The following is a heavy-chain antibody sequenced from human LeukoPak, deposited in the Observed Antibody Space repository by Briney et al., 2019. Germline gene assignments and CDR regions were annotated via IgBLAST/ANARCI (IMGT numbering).Heavy chain of an antibody. CDR2: ISGSGGST. Sequence: GGSLRLSCAASGLTFPSYAMSWVRQAPGKGLEWVSVISGSGGSTYYADSVKGRFTISRDNSKNTLFLQMNSLRAEDTALYYCAKVIEGYYYMDVWGKGTTVTVSS. D-gene: IGHD2/OR15-2a*01. CDR1: GLTFPSYA. J-gene: IGHJ6*03. V-gene: IGHV3-23*01. CDR3: AKVIEGYYYMDV.